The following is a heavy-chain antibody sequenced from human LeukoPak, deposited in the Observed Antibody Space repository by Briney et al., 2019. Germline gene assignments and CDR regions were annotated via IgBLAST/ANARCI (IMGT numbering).Heavy chain of an antibody. D-gene: IGHD2-15*01. J-gene: IGHJ4*02. CDR3: ARDPVVVVVAAYYCDY. CDR2: ISHDGSNK. CDR1: GFTFSTYA. V-gene: IGHV3-30-3*01. Sequence: GGSLRLSCAASGFTFSTYAIHWVRQAPGKGLEWVAVISHDGSNKYYADSVKGRFTISRDNSKNTLYLQMNSLRAEDTAVYYCARDPVVVVVAAYYCDYWGQGTLVTASS.